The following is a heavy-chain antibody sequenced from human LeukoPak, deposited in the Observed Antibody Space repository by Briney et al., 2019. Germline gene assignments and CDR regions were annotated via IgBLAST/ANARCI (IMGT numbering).Heavy chain of an antibody. Sequence: GGSLRLSCAASGFTFSGYPIHWVRQAPGKGLEWVAVISYDGSNKYYADSVKGRFTISRDNSKNTLYLQMSNLRAEDTAVYFCAGGGGLDVWGQGATVTVSS. J-gene: IGHJ6*02. CDR1: GFTFSGYP. D-gene: IGHD3-16*01. V-gene: IGHV3-30-3*01. CDR2: ISYDGSNK. CDR3: AGGGGLDV.